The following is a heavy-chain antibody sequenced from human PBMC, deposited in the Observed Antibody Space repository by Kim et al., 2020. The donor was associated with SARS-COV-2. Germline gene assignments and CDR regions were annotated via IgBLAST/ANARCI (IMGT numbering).Heavy chain of an antibody. Sequence: SETLSLTCTVSGASISSSSYYWGWIRQPPGKGLEWIASIYYSGSTYYNPSVKSRVTISVDTSKNQFSLKLSSMTAADTAVYYCAXXIGGGLFRHYYGMDVWGQXXTVTVSS. V-gene: IGHV4-39*07. CDR3: AXXIGGGLFRHYYGMDV. J-gene: IGHJ6*02. CDR2: IYYSGST. D-gene: IGHD3-16*01. CDR1: GASISSSSYY.